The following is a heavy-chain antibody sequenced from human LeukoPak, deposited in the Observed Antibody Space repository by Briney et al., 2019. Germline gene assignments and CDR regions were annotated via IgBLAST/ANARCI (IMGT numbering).Heavy chain of an antibody. D-gene: IGHD3-3*01. V-gene: IGHV3-20*04. CDR2: INWNGDSR. CDR1: GFKFDDYG. J-gene: IGHJ5*02. CDR3: AKWSYYDFWSGPDGFDP. Sequence: PGGSLRLSCTASGFKFDDYGMTWVRQAPGKGLEWVSDINWNGDSRGYAHSVRGRFTISRDNSKNTLYLQMNSLRAEDTAVYYCAKWSYYDFWSGPDGFDPWGQGTLVTVSS.